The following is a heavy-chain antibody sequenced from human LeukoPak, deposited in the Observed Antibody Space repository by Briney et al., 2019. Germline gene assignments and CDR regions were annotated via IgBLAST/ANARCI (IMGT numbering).Heavy chain of an antibody. CDR2: ISAYNGNT. Sequence: ASVKVSFKASGYTFTSYGISWVRQAPGQGLEWMGWISAYNGNTNYAQKLQGRVTMTTDTSTSTAYMELRSLRSDDTAVYYCARDRCSSTSCYGGFDPWGQGTLVTVSS. CDR3: ARDRCSSTSCYGGFDP. CDR1: GYTFTSYG. D-gene: IGHD2-2*01. J-gene: IGHJ5*02. V-gene: IGHV1-18*01.